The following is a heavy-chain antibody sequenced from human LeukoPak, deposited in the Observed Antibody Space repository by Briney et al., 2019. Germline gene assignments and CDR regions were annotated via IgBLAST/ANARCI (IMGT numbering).Heavy chain of an antibody. J-gene: IGHJ4*02. V-gene: IGHV1-2*02. CDR2: INPNSGGT. D-gene: IGHD3-10*02. CDR3: ARNHVPDY. Sequence: ASVKVSCKASGYTFTGYYMHWVRQAPGQGLEWMGWINPNSGGTKYAQKFQGRVTMTRDTSISTAYMDLSRLRSDDTAVYYCARNHVPDYWGQGTLVTASS. CDR1: GYTFTGYY.